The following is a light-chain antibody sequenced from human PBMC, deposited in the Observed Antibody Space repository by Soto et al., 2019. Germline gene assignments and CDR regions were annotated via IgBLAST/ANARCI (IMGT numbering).Light chain of an antibody. CDR1: QSVTSN. CDR2: GAS. Sequence: EIVITQSPSSLSVSPGDRVTLSCRASQSVTSNLAWYQQKPGQAPRLLIYGASTRATGIPARFSGSGSETDFTLTVSSLEPEDFALYYCQQRSNWPRTFGQGTKVDIK. V-gene: IGKV3-11*01. J-gene: IGKJ1*01. CDR3: QQRSNWPRT.